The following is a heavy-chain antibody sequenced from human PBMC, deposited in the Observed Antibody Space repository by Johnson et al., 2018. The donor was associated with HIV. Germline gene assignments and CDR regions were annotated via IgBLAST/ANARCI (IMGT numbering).Heavy chain of an antibody. Sequence: VQLVESWGGVVQPGGSLRLSCAASGFTFSSYAMHWVRQAPGKGLEWVSLISYAGGTKYYADSVKGRFIISRDNSKNTLYLQMNSLRAEDTAVYYCARDGTFGYGDYVGRAFDIWGQGTMVTVSS. CDR3: ARDGTFGYGDYVGRAFDI. V-gene: IGHV3-30*04. D-gene: IGHD4-17*01. CDR2: ISYAGGTK. J-gene: IGHJ3*02. CDR1: GFTFSSYA.